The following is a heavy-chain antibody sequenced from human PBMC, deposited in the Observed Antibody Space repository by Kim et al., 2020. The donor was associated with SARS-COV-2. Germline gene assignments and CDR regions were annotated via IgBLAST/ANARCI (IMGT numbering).Heavy chain of an antibody. CDR2: T. D-gene: IGHD1-1*01. CDR3: ARAHNYYFDN. J-gene: IGHJ4*02. V-gene: IGHV4-59*01. Sequence: TKVHPSLKSRVTVAVDTSKNQFSLKLNSVTAADSALYYCARAHNYYFDNWGQGTLVTVSS.